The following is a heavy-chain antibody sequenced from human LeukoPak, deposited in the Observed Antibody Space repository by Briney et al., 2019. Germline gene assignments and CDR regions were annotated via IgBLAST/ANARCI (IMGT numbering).Heavy chain of an antibody. CDR1: GFTFSSYA. CDR2: ISGSGGST. V-gene: IGHV3-23*01. Sequence: GGSLRLSCVVSGFTFSSYAMSWVRQAPGKGLEWVSAISGSGGSTYYADSVKGRFTISRDNSKNTLYLQMNSLRAEDTAVYYCAKGLRGHPYYFDYWGQGTLVTVSS. CDR3: AKGLRGHPYYFDY. J-gene: IGHJ4*02. D-gene: IGHD2-21*01.